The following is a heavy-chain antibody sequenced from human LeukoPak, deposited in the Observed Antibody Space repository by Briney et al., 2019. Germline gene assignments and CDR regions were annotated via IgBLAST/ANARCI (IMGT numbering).Heavy chain of an antibody. CDR3: AKGSYYDSSGSFYFDY. D-gene: IGHD3-22*01. CDR1: GFTFSSYA. CDR2: ISGSGGST. Sequence: GGSLRLSCAASGFTFSSYAMSWVRQAPGKGLEWVSAISGSGGSTYYADSGKGRFTISRDNSKNTLYVQVNSLGTEDTAAYYCAKGSYYDSSGSFYFDYWGQGTLVTVSS. J-gene: IGHJ4*02. V-gene: IGHV3-23*01.